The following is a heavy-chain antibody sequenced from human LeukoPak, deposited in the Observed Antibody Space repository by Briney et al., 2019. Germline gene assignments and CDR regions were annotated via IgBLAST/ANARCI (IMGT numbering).Heavy chain of an antibody. Sequence: SVKVSXKASGFTFTSSAVQWVRQARGQRLEWIGWIVVGSGNTNYAQKFQERVTITRDMSTSTAYMELSSLRSEDTAVYYCAADRSYYYDSSGFASSIWGQGTMVTVSS. CDR2: IVVGSGNT. CDR3: AADRSYYYDSSGFASSI. D-gene: IGHD3-22*01. V-gene: IGHV1-58*01. J-gene: IGHJ3*02. CDR1: GFTFTSSA.